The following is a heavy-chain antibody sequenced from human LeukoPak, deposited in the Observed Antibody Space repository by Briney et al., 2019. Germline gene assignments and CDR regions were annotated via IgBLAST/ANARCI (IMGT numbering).Heavy chain of an antibody. CDR3: ARLKDDVTKLDY. CDR2: INRGGSQK. D-gene: IGHD2-8*01. CDR1: RFTFSTYW. V-gene: IGHV3-7*01. Sequence: GGSLRLSCAASRFTFSTYWMSWVRQAPGKGLEWVANINRGGSQKRYVDSVQGRFTISRDNTKNSLFLQMNSLRAEDTAVYYCARLKDDVTKLDYWGQGTLVTVSS. J-gene: IGHJ4*02.